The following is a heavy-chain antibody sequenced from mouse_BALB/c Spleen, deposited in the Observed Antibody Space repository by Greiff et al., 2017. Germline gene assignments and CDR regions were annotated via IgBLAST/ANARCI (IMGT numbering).Heavy chain of an antibody. CDR2: IDPFNGGT. J-gene: IGHJ3*01. CDR3: ARSYVGAY. D-gene: IGHD6-5*01. V-gene: IGHV1S135*01. Sequence: EVQLQQSGPELMKPGASVKISCKASGYSFTSYYMHWVKQSHGKSLEWIGYIDPFNGGTSYNQKFKGKATLTVDKSSSTAYMHLSSLTSEDSAVYYCARSYVGAYWGRETLVTVSA. CDR1: GYSFTSYY.